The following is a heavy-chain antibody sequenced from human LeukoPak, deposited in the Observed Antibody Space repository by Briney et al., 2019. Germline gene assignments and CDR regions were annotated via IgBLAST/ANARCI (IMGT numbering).Heavy chain of an antibody. J-gene: IGHJ4*02. Sequence: SETLSLTCTISAASISSSSHHWGRIRQSPGKGLEWIGSIYYGQTIYYNPSLNSRVTISVVTSKDQFTLQLNSVTAADTAVYYCARQTVTTTYFDYWGQGTLVTVSS. CDR2: IYYGQTI. CDR1: AASISSSSHH. D-gene: IGHD4-17*01. CDR3: ARQTVTTTYFDY. V-gene: IGHV4-39*01.